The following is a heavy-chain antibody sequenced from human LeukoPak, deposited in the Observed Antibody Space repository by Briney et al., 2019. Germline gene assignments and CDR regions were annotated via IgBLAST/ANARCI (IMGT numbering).Heavy chain of an antibody. Sequence: ASVKVSCKASGYTFTSYDINWVRQATGQGLEWMGWMNPNSGITGYAQKFQGRVTISRNTSISTAYMELSSLRSEDTAVYYCAREDYYDSGSNDYWGQGTLVTVSS. J-gene: IGHJ4*02. CDR1: GYTFTSYD. D-gene: IGHD3-22*01. V-gene: IGHV1-8*03. CDR3: AREDYYDSGSNDY. CDR2: MNPNSGIT.